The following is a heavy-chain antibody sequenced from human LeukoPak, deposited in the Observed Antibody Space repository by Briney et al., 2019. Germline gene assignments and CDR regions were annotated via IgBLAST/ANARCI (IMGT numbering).Heavy chain of an antibody. V-gene: IGHV5-51*01. CDR3: ARLEALAGYGDYADS. CDR2: IYPGDSDT. Sequence: GESLKISCKGSGYSFTSYWIGWVRQMPGKGLEWMGIIYPGDSDTRYSPSFQGQVTISADKSISTAYLQWSSLKASDTAMYYRARLEALAGYGDYADSWGQGTLVTVSS. J-gene: IGHJ4*02. D-gene: IGHD4-17*01. CDR1: GYSFTSYW.